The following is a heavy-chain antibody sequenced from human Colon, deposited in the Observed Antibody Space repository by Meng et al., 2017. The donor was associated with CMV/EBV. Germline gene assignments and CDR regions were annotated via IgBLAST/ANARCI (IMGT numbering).Heavy chain of an antibody. V-gene: IGHV3-7*01. D-gene: IGHD1-1*01. Sequence: WMSWVRRAPGKGLEWLANIKEDGSEKYYVDSVKGRFTISRDNTRNSLFLQMNDLRAEDTAVYYCIKGGQDWRLSLSATTDWKLLEWWGQGTLVTVSS. CDR1: W. CDR2: IKEDGSEK. CDR3: IKGGQDWRLSLSATTDWKLLEW. J-gene: IGHJ4*02.